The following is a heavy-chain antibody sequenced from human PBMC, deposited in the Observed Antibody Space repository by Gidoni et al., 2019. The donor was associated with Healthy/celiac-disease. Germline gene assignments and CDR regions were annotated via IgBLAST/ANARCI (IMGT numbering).Heavy chain of an antibody. V-gene: IGHV1-2*06. CDR2: INPNRGGT. D-gene: IGHD2-15*01. J-gene: IGHJ6*03. Sequence: QSQLVQSGAEVKKPGSSVKVSCKASGYTFTCYYMPWVRQAPGQGLEWLGRINPNRGGTNYAQKYQGRVTMTRDTSISTAYMELSRLRSDDTAVYYCARASPCSGGSCYSLYYYYYMDVWGKGTTVTVSS. CDR3: ARASPCSGGSCYSLYYYYYMDV. CDR1: GYTFTCYY.